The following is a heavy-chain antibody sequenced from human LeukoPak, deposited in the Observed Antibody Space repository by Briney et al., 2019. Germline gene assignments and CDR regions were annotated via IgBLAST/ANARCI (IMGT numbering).Heavy chain of an antibody. V-gene: IGHV1-8*01. CDR1: GYTFTSYD. Sequence: ASVKVSCKASGYTFTSYDINWVRQATGQGLEWMGWMNPNSGNTGYAQKFQGRVTMTRNTSISTAYMELSSLRSEDTAVYYCARGPPLFGDFDYWGQGTLVTVSS. J-gene: IGHJ4*02. D-gene: IGHD2-15*01. CDR2: MNPNSGNT. CDR3: ARGPPLFGDFDY.